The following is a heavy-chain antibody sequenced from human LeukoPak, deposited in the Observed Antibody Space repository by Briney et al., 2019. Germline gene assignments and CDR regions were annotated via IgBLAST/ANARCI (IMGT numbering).Heavy chain of an antibody. CDR1: GFTLCDYS. V-gene: IGHV3-49*04. D-gene: IGHD3-10*01. J-gene: IGHJ4*02. CDR2: IRSKAYGGTT. CDR3: TSNYYYGSEGVDY. Sequence: GGSLRLSCTASGFTLCDYSMSWVRQAPGKGLEWFGFIRSKAYGGTTEYAASVEGKFTISRDDSKSIAYLQMNSLKTEDTAVYYCTSNYYYGSEGVDYWGQGTLVTVSS.